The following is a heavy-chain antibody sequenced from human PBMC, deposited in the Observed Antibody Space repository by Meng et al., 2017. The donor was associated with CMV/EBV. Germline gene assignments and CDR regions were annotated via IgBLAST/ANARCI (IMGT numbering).Heavy chain of an antibody. Sequence: VRVVQSGAGVKKPGASVKVSCKASGYTFTSYYMHWVRQAPGQGLEWMGIINPSGGSTSYAQKFQGRVTMTRDTSTSTVYMELSSLRSEDTAVYYCAREEGIAARSDWFDPWGQGTLVTVSS. CDR1: GYTFTSYY. CDR2: INPSGGST. CDR3: AREEGIAARSDWFDP. V-gene: IGHV1-46*01. J-gene: IGHJ5*02. D-gene: IGHD6-6*01.